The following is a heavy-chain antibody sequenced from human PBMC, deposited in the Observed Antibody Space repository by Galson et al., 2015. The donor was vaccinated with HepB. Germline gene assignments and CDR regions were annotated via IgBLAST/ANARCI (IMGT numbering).Heavy chain of an antibody. Sequence: SVKVSCKASGDTFNNNSITWMRQAPGQGLEWMGGIIPVVGFANYAHRFQGRLTISADIPTSAVYMELSRLTSDDTAVYYCARDRRDQHGAGDSVEGFDPWGQGTLVIGSS. D-gene: IGHD4-17*01. CDR2: IIPVVGFA. V-gene: IGHV1-69*10. J-gene: IGHJ5*02. CDR1: GDTFNNNS. CDR3: ARDRRDQHGAGDSVEGFDP.